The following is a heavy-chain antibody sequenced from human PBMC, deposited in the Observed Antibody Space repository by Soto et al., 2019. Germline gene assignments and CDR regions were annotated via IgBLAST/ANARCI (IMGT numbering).Heavy chain of an antibody. V-gene: IGHV1-69*13. D-gene: IGHD6-13*01. J-gene: IGHJ6*02. CDR2: IIPIVGTG. CDR1: GGSFSSYA. Sequence: SVKVSCKASGGSFSSYAISWVRQAPGQGLEWMGGIIPIVGTGNYAQNFQGRVTITADESTSTAYMELSSLRSEDTAMYYCARDLRAAGRPGMDVWGQGTTVSVSS. CDR3: ARDLRAAGRPGMDV.